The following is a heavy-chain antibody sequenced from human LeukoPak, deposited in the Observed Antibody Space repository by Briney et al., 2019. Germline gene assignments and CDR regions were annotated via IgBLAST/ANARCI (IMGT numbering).Heavy chain of an antibody. CDR2: IYVGGSA. Sequence: GGSLRLSCAASGFTVSSNYMSWVRQAPGKGLEWVSTIYVGGSAYYAGFLKGRFTISRDNSKNTVYLQMNSLRAEDAAVYYCARAIQSQLLKGYFDYWGQGTLVTVSS. D-gene: IGHD2-2*01. J-gene: IGHJ4*02. CDR1: GFTVSSNY. V-gene: IGHV3-53*01. CDR3: ARAIQSQLLKGYFDY.